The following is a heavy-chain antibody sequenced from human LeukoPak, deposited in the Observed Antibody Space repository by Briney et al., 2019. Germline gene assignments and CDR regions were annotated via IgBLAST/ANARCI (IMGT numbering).Heavy chain of an antibody. CDR2: IIPMFGIV. CDR3: ARADSSGYSLDENFDY. J-gene: IGHJ4*02. CDR1: GGTRSSYD. D-gene: IGHD3-22*01. Sequence: SVKVSCKASGGTRSSYDINWVRQAPGQGLEWIGRIIPMFGIVNYAQSFQGRVTITADKSTNTAYMELSSLRSEDTAFYYCARADSSGYSLDENFDYWGQGTLVTVSS. V-gene: IGHV1-69*04.